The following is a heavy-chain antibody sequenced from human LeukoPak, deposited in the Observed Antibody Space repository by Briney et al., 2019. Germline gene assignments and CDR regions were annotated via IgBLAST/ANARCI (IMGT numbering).Heavy chain of an antibody. CDR2: INSDGRNT. CDR3: VSYNWNFLIDY. CDR1: GFTFSSYG. Sequence: GGSLRLSCAASGFTFSSYGKRWVRQAPGKGLEWVSGINSDGRNTRYADSVKGRFSISRDNAKNTLYLQMNSLRVEDTAVYYCVSYNWNFLIDYWGQGTLVTVSS. D-gene: IGHD1-7*01. J-gene: IGHJ4*02. V-gene: IGHV3-74*01.